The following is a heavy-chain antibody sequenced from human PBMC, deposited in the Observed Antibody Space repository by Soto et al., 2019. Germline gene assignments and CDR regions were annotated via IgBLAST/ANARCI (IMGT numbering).Heavy chain of an antibody. D-gene: IGHD3-3*01. CDR2: ISYDGSNK. CDR1: GFTFSSHG. Sequence: QVQLVESGGGVVQPGRSLRLSCAASGFTFSSHGMHWVRQAPGKGLEWVAVISYDGSNKYYADSVKGRFTISRDNSKNKLYLQMNSLRAEDTAVYYCAKDRAVLRFLEWLSALDYWGQGTLVTVSS. J-gene: IGHJ4*02. V-gene: IGHV3-30*18. CDR3: AKDRAVLRFLEWLSALDY.